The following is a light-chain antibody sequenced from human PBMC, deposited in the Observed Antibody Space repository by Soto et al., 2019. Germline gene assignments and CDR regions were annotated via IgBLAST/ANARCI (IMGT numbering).Light chain of an antibody. CDR3: QQYKNWPPWT. J-gene: IGKJ1*01. Sequence: EIVMTQSPATLSVSPGERATLSCMASQSVNRNLAWYQQKPGQAPRLLIYGTSTRATGIPDRFSGSGSGTEFTLTISSLQSEDFAVYYCQQYKNWPPWTFGQGTKVDIK. CDR1: QSVNRN. CDR2: GTS. V-gene: IGKV3-15*01.